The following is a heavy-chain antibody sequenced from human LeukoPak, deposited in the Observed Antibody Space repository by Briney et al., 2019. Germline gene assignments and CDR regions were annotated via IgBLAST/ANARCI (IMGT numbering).Heavy chain of an antibody. CDR3: ARDKKGPSYYYDSSGYYPDY. CDR2: ISAYNGNT. J-gene: IGHJ4*02. CDR1: GYTFTSYG. D-gene: IGHD3-22*01. Sequence: ASVNVSCKASGYTFTSYGISWVRQAPGQGLEWMGWISAYNGNTNYAQKLQGRVTMTTDTSTSTAYMELRSLRSDDTAVYYCARDKKGPSYYYDSSGYYPDYWGQGTLVTVSS. V-gene: IGHV1-18*01.